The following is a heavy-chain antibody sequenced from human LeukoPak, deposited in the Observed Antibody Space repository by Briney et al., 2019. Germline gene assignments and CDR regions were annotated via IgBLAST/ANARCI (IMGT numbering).Heavy chain of an antibody. Sequence: GGSLRLSCATSGFTFSSYGMHWVRQAPGKGLEWVAFIRYDGSNKYYADSVKGRFTISRDNSKNTLYLQMNSLRAEDTAVYYCAKASAMIVVVSKHFDYWGQGTLVTVSS. CDR2: IRYDGSNK. CDR1: GFTFSSYG. CDR3: AKASAMIVVVSKHFDY. V-gene: IGHV3-30*02. J-gene: IGHJ4*02. D-gene: IGHD3-22*01.